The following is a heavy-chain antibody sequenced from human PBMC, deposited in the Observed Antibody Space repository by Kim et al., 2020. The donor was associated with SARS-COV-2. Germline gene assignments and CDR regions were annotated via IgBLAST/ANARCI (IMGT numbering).Heavy chain of an antibody. D-gene: IGHD2-2*01. Sequence: SETLSLTCTVSGGSISSSSYYWGWIRQPPGKGLEWIGSIYYSGSTYYNPSLKSRVTISVDTSKNQFSLKLSSVTAADTAVYYCARHRIFSIVVVPAAEPEGESDFDYWGQGTLVTVSS. V-gene: IGHV4-39*01. CDR3: ARHRIFSIVVVPAAEPEGESDFDY. CDR1: GGSISSSSYY. J-gene: IGHJ4*02. CDR2: IYYSGST.